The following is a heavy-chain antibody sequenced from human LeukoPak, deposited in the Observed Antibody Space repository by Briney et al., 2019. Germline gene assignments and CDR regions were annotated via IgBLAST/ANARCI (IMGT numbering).Heavy chain of an antibody. CDR3: ARNILFAFDI. Sequence: GGSLRLSCAASGLTVSSSYMSWVRQAPGKRLEWVSIIYNDGSTYYADSMKGRFTISRDNSKNTLYLQVNSLRAEDTAMYYCARNILFAFDIWGQGTMVTVSS. V-gene: IGHV3-53*01. J-gene: IGHJ3*02. CDR2: IYNDGST. CDR1: GLTVSSSY.